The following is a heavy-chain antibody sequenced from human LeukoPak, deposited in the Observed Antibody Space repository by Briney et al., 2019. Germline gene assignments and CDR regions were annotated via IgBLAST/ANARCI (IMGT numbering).Heavy chain of an antibody. CDR2: ISGSGGST. J-gene: IGHJ4*02. CDR3: ARQTMTGIAVYDY. Sequence: GGSLRLSCAASGFTFSSYGMSWVRQAPGKGLEWVSAISGSGGSTYYADSVKGRFTISRDNSKNTLYLQMNSLRAEDTAVYYCARQTMTGIAVYDYWGQGTLVTVSS. CDR1: GFTFSSYG. V-gene: IGHV3-23*01. D-gene: IGHD6-19*01.